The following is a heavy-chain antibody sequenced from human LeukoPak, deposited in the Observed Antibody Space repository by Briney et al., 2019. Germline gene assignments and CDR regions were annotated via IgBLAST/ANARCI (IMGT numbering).Heavy chain of an antibody. V-gene: IGHV1-69*06. CDR3: ATSSTVTTFHDAFDI. CDR2: IVPIFGTA. J-gene: IGHJ3*02. Sequence: GASVKVSCKASGGTFSSYAISWVRQAPGQGLEWMGGIVPIFGTANYAQKFQGRVTITADKSTSTAYMELSSLRSEDTAVYYCATSSTVTTFHDAFDIWGQGTMVTVSS. CDR1: GGTFSSYA. D-gene: IGHD4-17*01.